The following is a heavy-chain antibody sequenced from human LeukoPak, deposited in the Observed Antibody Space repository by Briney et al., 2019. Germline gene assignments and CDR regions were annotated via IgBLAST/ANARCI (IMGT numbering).Heavy chain of an antibody. J-gene: IGHJ4*02. Sequence: GGSLRLSCVVSGFTFNNYWMSWVRQAPGKGLEWVATIKQDGSEIYYVDSVRGRFTISRDNAKNSLYLQMNSLRAEDTAMYYCARIMDLIGAHFDLWGQGTLVTVSS. CDR3: ARIMDLIGAHFDL. CDR1: GFTFNNYW. CDR2: IKQDGSEI. V-gene: IGHV3-7*01. D-gene: IGHD2-21*01.